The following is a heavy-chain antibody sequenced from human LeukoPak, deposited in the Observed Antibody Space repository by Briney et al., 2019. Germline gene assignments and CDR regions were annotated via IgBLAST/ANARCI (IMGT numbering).Heavy chain of an antibody. Sequence: GGSLRLSCAASGFTFSSYSMNWVRQAPGKGLEWVSYISSSSSTIYHADSVKGRFTISRDNAKNSLYLQMNSLRAEDTAVYYCARGSTVVTPDSNYFDYWGQGTLVTVSS. J-gene: IGHJ4*02. D-gene: IGHD4-23*01. V-gene: IGHV3-48*04. CDR1: GFTFSSYS. CDR3: ARGSTVVTPDSNYFDY. CDR2: ISSSSSTI.